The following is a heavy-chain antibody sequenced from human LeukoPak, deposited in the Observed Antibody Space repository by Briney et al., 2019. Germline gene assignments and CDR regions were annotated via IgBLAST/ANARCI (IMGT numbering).Heavy chain of an antibody. CDR1: GYTFTGYY. CDR2: INPNNGNT. CDR3: GTYYYGSGSYGPVDY. D-gene: IGHD3-10*01. V-gene: IGHV1-18*04. Sequence: ASVKVSCKPSGYTFTGYYMHWVRQAPGQGLEWMGWINPNNGNTNYAQKLQGRVTMTTDTSTSTAYMELRSLRSDDTAVYYCGTYYYGSGSYGPVDYWGQGTLVTVSS. J-gene: IGHJ4*02.